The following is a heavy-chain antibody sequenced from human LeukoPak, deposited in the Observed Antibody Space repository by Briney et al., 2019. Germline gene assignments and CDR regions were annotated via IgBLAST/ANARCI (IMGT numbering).Heavy chain of an antibody. J-gene: IGHJ4*02. CDR3: ARDEQWELLLEGFDY. Sequence: GGSLRLSCAASGFTFSSYAMHWVRQAPGKGLEWVAVISYDGSNKYYADSVKGRFTISRDNSKNTLYLQMNSLRAEDTAVYYCARDEQWELLLEGFDYWGQGTLVTVSS. D-gene: IGHD1-26*01. CDR1: GFTFSSYA. CDR2: ISYDGSNK. V-gene: IGHV3-30*04.